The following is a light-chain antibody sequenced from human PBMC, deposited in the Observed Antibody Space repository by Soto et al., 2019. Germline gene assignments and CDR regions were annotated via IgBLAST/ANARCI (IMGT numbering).Light chain of an antibody. CDR3: QQSHTTWT. J-gene: IGKJ1*01. CDR1: QSISTY. CDR2: AAS. V-gene: IGKV1-39*01. Sequence: DIQMTQSPSSLSASVRDRVTITCRASQSISTYLNWYQQKPGKAPKLLIYAASNLESGVPSRFSGSGSGTDFTLTISSLQPEDFATYYCQQSHTTWTFGQGTKVEIK.